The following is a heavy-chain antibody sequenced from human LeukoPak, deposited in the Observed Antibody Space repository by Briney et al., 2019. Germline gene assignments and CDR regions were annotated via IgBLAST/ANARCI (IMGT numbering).Heavy chain of an antibody. V-gene: IGHV3-21*01. CDR3: XXAPLFGXYQPDH. J-gene: IGHJ5*02. CDR2: ISSSSSHK. CDR1: GFTFSSYS. D-gene: IGHD2-2*01. Sequence: GGSLRLSCAASGFTFSSYSMNWVRQAPGKGLEWVSSISSSSSHKYYADSVKGRFTISRDNAKNSLYLQMNSLRAEDTAVYYCXXAPLFGXYQPDHWGQGTLVTVSS.